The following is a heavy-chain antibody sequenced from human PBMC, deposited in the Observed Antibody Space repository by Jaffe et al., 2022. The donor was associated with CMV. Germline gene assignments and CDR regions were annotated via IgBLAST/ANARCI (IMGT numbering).Heavy chain of an antibody. D-gene: IGHD4-17*01. CDR1: GYTFTTYY. Sequence: QVQLVQSGAEVKKPGASVKVSCKASGYTFTTYYVHWVRQAPGQGLEWMGIINPRDGSTTYAQKFQGRVTMTRDTSTSAVYMELSSLRSEDTAMYYCARDGGEPYGAYLVSYWYFDLWGRGTLVTVSS. V-gene: IGHV1-46*01. CDR2: INPRDGST. J-gene: IGHJ2*01. CDR3: ARDGGEPYGAYLVSYWYFDL.